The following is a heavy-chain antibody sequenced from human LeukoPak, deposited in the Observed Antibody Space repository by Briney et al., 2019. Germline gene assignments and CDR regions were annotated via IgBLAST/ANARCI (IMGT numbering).Heavy chain of an antibody. D-gene: IGHD3-22*01. J-gene: IGHJ6*02. CDR3: ARTYDSSGYYYYGMDV. CDR1: GYTFTSYD. CDR2: MNPNSGNT. Sequence: ASVKVSCKASGYTFTSYDINWVRQATGQGLEWMGWMNPNSGNTGYAQKFQGRVTMTRNTSISTAYMGLSSLRSEDTAVYYCARTYDSSGYYYYGMDVWGQGTTVTVSS. V-gene: IGHV1-8*01.